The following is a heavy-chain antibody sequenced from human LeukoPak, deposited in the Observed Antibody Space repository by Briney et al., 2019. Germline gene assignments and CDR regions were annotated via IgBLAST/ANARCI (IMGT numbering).Heavy chain of an antibody. CDR2: IIPIFGTA. V-gene: IGHV1-69*05. J-gene: IGHJ4*02. Sequence: ASVKVSYKASGGTLSSYAISWVRQAPGQGLEWMGGIIPIFGTANYPQKLQGRVMVTTDESTSTAYMELSGLRFEDTAVYYCAREKERIRPSGYSSDFDSWGQGTLVTVSS. CDR3: AREKERIRPSGYSSDFDS. CDR1: GGTLSSYA. D-gene: IGHD3-22*01.